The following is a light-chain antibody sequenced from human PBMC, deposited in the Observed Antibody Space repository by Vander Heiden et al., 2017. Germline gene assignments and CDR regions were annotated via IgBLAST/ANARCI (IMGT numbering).Light chain of an antibody. J-gene: IGKJ2*01. Sequence: EIVLTQSPATLSLSPGERATLPCRASQSVSSYLAWYQQKPGQAPRLLNYDASNRATGIPARFSGSGSGTDFTLTISSLEPEDFAVYYCQQRSNWARAFGQGTKLEIK. CDR1: QSVSSY. CDR3: QQRSNWARA. V-gene: IGKV3-11*01. CDR2: DAS.